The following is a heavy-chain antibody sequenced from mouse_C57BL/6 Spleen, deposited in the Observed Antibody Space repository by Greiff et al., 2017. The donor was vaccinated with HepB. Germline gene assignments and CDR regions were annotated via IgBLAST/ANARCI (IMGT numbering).Heavy chain of an antibody. CDR2: ISSGSSTI. CDR3: AVYGGYFDY. V-gene: IGHV5-17*01. Sequence: EVKVVESGGGLVKPGGSLKLSCAASGFTFSDYGMHWVRQAPEKGLEWVAYISSGSSTIYYADTVKGRFTISIDNAKHTLFLQMTSLRSEDTAMYYCAVYGGYFDYWGQGTTLTVSS. CDR1: GFTFSDYG. J-gene: IGHJ2*01. D-gene: IGHD1-1*01.